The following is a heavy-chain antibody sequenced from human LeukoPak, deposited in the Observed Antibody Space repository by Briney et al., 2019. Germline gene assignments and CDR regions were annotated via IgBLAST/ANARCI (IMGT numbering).Heavy chain of an antibody. CDR2: ITTSDGNT. J-gene: IGHJ4*02. Sequence: GGSLRLSCAASGFTFTSYSMSWVRQAPGKGLEWVLTITTSDGNTYYADSVKGRFTVSRDNSKNTLYLQMNSLRAEDTAVYYCAKDGGLWVSAHWGDSWGRGTLVTVSS. V-gene: IGHV3-23*01. CDR3: AKDGGLWVSAHWGDS. D-gene: IGHD7-27*01. CDR1: GFTFTSYS.